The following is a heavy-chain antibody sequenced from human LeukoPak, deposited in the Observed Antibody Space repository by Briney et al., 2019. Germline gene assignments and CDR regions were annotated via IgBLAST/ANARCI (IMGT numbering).Heavy chain of an antibody. CDR3: AREDYYDSGSNDC. CDR2: MNPNSGNT. Sequence: ASVKVSCKTSGYTFIGYYIHWVRQAPGQGLEWMGWMNPNSGNTAYAQKFQGRVTITRNTSISTAYMELSSLRSEDTAVYYCAREDYYDSGSNDCWGQGTLVTVSS. V-gene: IGHV1-8*03. D-gene: IGHD3-22*01. CDR1: GYTFIGYY. J-gene: IGHJ4*02.